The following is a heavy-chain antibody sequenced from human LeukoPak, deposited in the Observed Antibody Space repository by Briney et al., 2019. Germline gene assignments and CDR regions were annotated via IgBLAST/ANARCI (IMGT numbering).Heavy chain of an antibody. Sequence: EASVKVSCKASGGTFSSYAISWVRQAPGQGLEWMGGIIPTFGTANYAQKFRGRVTITTDESTSTAYMELSSLRSEDTAVYYCASPTRYSSSWFLLYWGQGTLVTVSS. CDR1: GGTFSSYA. D-gene: IGHD6-13*01. CDR3: ASPTRYSSSWFLLY. CDR2: IIPTFGTA. J-gene: IGHJ4*02. V-gene: IGHV1-69*05.